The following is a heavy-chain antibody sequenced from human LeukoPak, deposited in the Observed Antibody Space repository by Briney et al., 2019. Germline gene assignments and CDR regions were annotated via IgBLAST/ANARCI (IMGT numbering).Heavy chain of an antibody. V-gene: IGHV3-48*02. D-gene: IGHD6-13*01. J-gene: IGHJ6*02. CDR3: ARDSVAAAPLRYYYGMDV. CDR1: GFTFSSYS. CDR2: ISSSSSTI. Sequence: GGSLRLCCAASGFTFSSYSMNWVRQAPGKGLEWVSYISSSSSTIYYADSVKGRFTISRDNAKNSLYLQMNSLRDEDTAVYYCARDSVAAAPLRYYYGMDVWGQGTTVTVSS.